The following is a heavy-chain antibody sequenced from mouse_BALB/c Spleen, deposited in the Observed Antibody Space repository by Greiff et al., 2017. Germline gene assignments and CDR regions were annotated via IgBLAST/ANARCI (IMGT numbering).Heavy chain of an antibody. J-gene: IGHJ1*01. CDR2: ISSGSSTI. CDR3: ARSGYYGSDWYFDV. Sequence: EVMLVESGGGLVQPGGSRKLSCAASGFTFSSFGMHWVRQAPEKGLEWVAYISSGSSTIYYADTVKGRFTISRDNPKNTLFLQMTSLRSEDTAMYYCARSGYYGSDWYFDVWGAGTTVTVSS. D-gene: IGHD1-1*01. CDR1: GFTFSSFG. V-gene: IGHV5-17*02.